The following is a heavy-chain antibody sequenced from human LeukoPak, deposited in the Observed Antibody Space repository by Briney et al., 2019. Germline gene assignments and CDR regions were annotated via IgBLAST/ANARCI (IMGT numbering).Heavy chain of an antibody. CDR3: ARESADTAMVPIDY. J-gene: IGHJ4*02. Sequence: GGSLRLSCAASGFTFSSYSMNWVRQAPGKGLEWVSSISSSSSYIYYADSVKGRFTISRDNAKNSLYLQMNSLRAEDTAVYYCARESADTAMVPIDYWGQGTLVTVSS. V-gene: IGHV3-21*01. D-gene: IGHD5-18*01. CDR2: ISSSSSYI. CDR1: GFTFSSYS.